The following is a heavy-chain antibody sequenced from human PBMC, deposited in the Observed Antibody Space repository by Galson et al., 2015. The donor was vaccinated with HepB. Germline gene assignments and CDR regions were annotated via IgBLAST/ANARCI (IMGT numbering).Heavy chain of an antibody. J-gene: IGHJ5*02. V-gene: IGHV1-18*01. Sequence: SVKVSCKASGYIFTNYGLTWVRQAPGQGLEWMGWISAYNGNTDYAQNLQGRVTMTTDTSKSTACMELRSLRFDDAAVYYCARARYSIGRPDLWGQGTLVTVSS. CDR2: ISAYNGNT. D-gene: IGHD6-25*01. CDR3: ARARYSIGRPDL. CDR1: GYIFTNYG.